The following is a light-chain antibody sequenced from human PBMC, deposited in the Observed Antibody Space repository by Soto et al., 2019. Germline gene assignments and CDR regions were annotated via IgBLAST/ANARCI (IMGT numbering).Light chain of an antibody. V-gene: IGKV3-11*01. CDR2: DAS. J-gene: IGKJ1*01. CDR3: QQRSNWPPTWT. CDR1: QSVSSY. Sequence: EIVLTQSPATLSLSPGERATLSCRASQSVSSYLAWYQHKPGQAPRLLIYDASNRATGIPARFSGSGSGTDFTLTISSLETEEFAVYYCQQRSNWPPTWTFGQGTKVEI.